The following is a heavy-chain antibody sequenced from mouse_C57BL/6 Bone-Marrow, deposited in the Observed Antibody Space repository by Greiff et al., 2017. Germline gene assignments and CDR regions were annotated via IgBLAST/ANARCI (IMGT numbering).Heavy chain of an antibody. CDR3: ARLDY. J-gene: IGHJ2*01. Sequence: EVQGVESGGDLVKPGGSLKLSCAASGFTFSSYGMSWVRQTPDKRLEWVATISSGGSYTYYPDSVKGRFTISRDNAKNTLYLQRSSLKSEDTAMYYCARLDYWGQGTTLTVSS. CDR2: ISSGGSYT. V-gene: IGHV5-6*01. CDR1: GFTFSSYG.